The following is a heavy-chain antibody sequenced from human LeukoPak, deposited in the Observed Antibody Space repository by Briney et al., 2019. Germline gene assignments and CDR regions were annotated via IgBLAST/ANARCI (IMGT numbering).Heavy chain of an antibody. V-gene: IGHV4-39*01. D-gene: IGHD2/OR15-2a*01. CDR1: GGSISSGSYY. CDR3: ARAEYIYRRLDL. Sequence: SETLSLTCTVSGGSISSGSYYWGWIRRPPGKGLEWIGSINYSWSTYYNPSLKSRVTISVDTSKNQFSLKLSSVTAADTAVYYCARAEYIYRRLDLWGQGTMVTVSS. J-gene: IGHJ3*01. CDR2: INYSWST.